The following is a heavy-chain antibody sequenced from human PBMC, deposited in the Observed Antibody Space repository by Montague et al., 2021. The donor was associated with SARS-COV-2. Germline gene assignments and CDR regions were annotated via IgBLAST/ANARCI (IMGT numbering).Heavy chain of an antibody. V-gene: IGHV4-59*08. J-gene: IGHJ3*02. D-gene: IGHD5-24*01. Sequence: SETLSLTCAVSSGSINYYYLSWIRQSPGKGLEWIGYIYYSGNTNYSPSLPSRVTISVDSSKTQFSLRLTSVTAADTAVNYCAGHGVGCEFGGHNWCTDAFDIWGEGRVVTVSS. CDR1: SGSINYYY. CDR2: IYYSGNT. CDR3: AGHGVGCEFGGHNWCTDAFDI.